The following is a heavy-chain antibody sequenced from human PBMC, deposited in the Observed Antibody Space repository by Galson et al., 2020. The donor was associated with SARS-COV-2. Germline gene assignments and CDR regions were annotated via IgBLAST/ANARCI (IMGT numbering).Heavy chain of an antibody. CDR2: IYYSGSH. CDR3: ARDGFYFTWDIVVVPAAMDYYYGMDV. J-gene: IGHJ6*02. V-gene: IGHV4-39*07. Sequence: SETLSLTCTVSGGSISSSSYYWGWIRHPPGKGLEWIGSIYYSGSHYYNPSPKSQVTISVDTSKNQFSLKLSSVTAADTAVYYCARDGFYFTWDIVVVPAAMDYYYGMDVWGQGTTVTVSS. D-gene: IGHD2-2*01. CDR1: GGSISSSSYY.